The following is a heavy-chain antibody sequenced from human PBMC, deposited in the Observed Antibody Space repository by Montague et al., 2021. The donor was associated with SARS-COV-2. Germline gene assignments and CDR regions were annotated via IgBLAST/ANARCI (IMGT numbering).Heavy chain of an antibody. D-gene: IGHD1-1*01. V-gene: IGHV4-31*03. J-gene: IGHJ6*02. CDR2: IYYGGST. CDR1: GGSISSGGYY. CDR3: ARDIFQRTPGTTMCYYCCGMDV. Sequence: TLSLTCTVSGGSISSGGYYWSWIRQHPGKGLEWIGYIYYGGSTYYNPSLKSRVSISVDATKNQFSLKMSSVTAADTAVYYCARDIFQRTPGTTMCYYCCGMDVWGQGSMVTVSS.